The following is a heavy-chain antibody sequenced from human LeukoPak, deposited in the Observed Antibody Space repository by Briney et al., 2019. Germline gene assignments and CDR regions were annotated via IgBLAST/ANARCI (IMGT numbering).Heavy chain of an antibody. CDR2: IIPILGIA. J-gene: IGHJ3*02. Sequence: GASVKVSCKASGGTFSSYTIGWVRQAPGQGLEWLGRIIPILGIANYAQKFQGRVTITADKSTSTAYMELSSLRSEDTAVYYCARWGSHWNDGDAFDIWGQGTMVTVSS. V-gene: IGHV1-69*02. CDR1: GGTFSSYT. CDR3: ARWGSHWNDGDAFDI. D-gene: IGHD1-1*01.